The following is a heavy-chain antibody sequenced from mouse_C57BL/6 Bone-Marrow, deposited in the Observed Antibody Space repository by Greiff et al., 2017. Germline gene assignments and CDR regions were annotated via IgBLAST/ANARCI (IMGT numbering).Heavy chain of an antibody. V-gene: IGHV1-81*01. Sequence: VKLMESGAELARPGASVKLSCKASGYTFTSYGISWVKQRTGQGLEWIGESYPRSGNTYYNEKFKGKATLTADKSSSTAYMELRSLTSEDSAVYFCAGVAPYYAMDYWGQGTSVTVSS. J-gene: IGHJ4*01. CDR1: GYTFTSYG. D-gene: IGHD1-1*02. CDR3: AGVAPYYAMDY. CDR2: SYPRSGNT.